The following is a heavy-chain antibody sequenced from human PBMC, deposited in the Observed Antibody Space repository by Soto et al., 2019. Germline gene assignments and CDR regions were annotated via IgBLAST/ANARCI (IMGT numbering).Heavy chain of an antibody. Sequence: SETLSLTCAVYGGSFSGYYWSWIRQPPGKGLEWIGEINHSGSTNYNPSLKSRVTRSGATSTNQFSLKLSSVTAADTAVYYCARGPGYLITFGGVIVISGNNWFDPWGQGTLVTVSS. J-gene: IGHJ5*02. CDR3: ARGPGYLITFGGVIVISGNNWFDP. D-gene: IGHD3-16*02. V-gene: IGHV4-34*01. CDR2: INHSGST. CDR1: GGSFSGYY.